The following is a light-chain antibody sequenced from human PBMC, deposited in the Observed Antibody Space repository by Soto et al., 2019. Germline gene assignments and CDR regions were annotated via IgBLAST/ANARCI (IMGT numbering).Light chain of an antibody. J-gene: IGLJ1*01. V-gene: IGLV1-40*01. CDR2: GNT. CDR1: SSNIGAGFD. Sequence: QSVLTQPPSVSGAPGQRITISCTGSSSNIGAGFDVHWYRHLPGTAPKLLIYGNTNRPSGVSDRFSGSKSGSTASLTVSGLQTEDEADYYCNSYVAGSNVFGTGTKLTVL. CDR3: NSYVAGSNV.